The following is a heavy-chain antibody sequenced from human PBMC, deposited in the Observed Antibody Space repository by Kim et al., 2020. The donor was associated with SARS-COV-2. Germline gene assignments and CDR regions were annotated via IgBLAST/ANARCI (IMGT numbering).Heavy chain of an antibody. CDR2: INAGNGNT. CDR1: GYTFTSYA. CDR3: AREGAAAGDVLGMDV. D-gene: IGHD6-13*01. Sequence: ASVKVSCKASGYTFTSYAMHWVRQAPGQRLEWMGWINAGNGNTKYSQKFQGRVTITRDTSASTAYMELSSLRSEDTAVYYCAREGAAAGDVLGMDVWGQGTTVTVSS. J-gene: IGHJ6*02. V-gene: IGHV1-3*01.